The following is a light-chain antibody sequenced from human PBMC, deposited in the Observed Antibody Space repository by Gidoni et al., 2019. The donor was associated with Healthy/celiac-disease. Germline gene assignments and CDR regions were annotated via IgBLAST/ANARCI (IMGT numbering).Light chain of an antibody. V-gene: IGKV1-33*01. CDR2: DAS. CDR3: QQYAIT. J-gene: IGKJ4*01. Sequence: DIQMTQSPSSLSASVGDRVTITCQASQDISNYLNWYQQKPGKAPKLLIYDASNLETGVPSRFSGRGSGTDFTFTISSLQPEDIATYYYQQYAITFGGGTKVEIK. CDR1: QDISNY.